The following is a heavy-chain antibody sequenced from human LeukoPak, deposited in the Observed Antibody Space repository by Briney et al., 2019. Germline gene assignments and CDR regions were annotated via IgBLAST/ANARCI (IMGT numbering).Heavy chain of an antibody. J-gene: IGHJ4*02. CDR2: IYHTGST. Sequence: SETLSLTCTVSGGSVSDYYWSWIRQSPGKGLEWIGYIYHTGSTSYSPSLKSRVTISADTSQNQFSLKLSSVAAADTAVYYCASRKLGNDYWGQGTLVTVSS. V-gene: IGHV4-59*02. CDR3: ASRKLGNDY. CDR1: GGSVSDYY. D-gene: IGHD7-27*01.